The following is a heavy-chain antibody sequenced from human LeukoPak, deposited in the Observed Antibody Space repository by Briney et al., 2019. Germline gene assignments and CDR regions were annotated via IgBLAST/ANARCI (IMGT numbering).Heavy chain of an antibody. J-gene: IGHJ4*02. CDR3: ARDAPPIVATPIDY. CDR1: GFSVSSNY. Sequence: GGSLRLSCAASGFSVSSNYMSWVCQAPGKGLEWVSVIYSGGSTYYADSVKGRFTISRDNSKNTLYLQMNSLRAEDTAVYYCARDAPPIVATPIDYWGQGTLATVSS. CDR2: IYSGGST. D-gene: IGHD5-12*01. V-gene: IGHV3-66*01.